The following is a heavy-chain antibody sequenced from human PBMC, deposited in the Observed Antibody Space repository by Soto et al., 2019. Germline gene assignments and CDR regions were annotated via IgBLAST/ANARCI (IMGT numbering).Heavy chain of an antibody. CDR3: ARSPGYSYGPYFDY. CDR1: GFTVRSNY. V-gene: IGHV3-53*01. CDR2: IYSGGST. Sequence: GGSLRLSCAASGFTVRSNYMSWVRQAPGKGLEWVSVIYSGGSTYYADSVKGRFTISRDNSKNTLYLQMNSLRAEDTAMYYCARSPGYSYGPYFDYWGQGTLVTVSS. J-gene: IGHJ4*02. D-gene: IGHD5-18*01.